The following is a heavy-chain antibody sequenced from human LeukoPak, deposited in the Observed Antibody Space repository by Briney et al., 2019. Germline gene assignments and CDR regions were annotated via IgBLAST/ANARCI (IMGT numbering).Heavy chain of an antibody. V-gene: IGHV4-59*08. CDR3: ARLTRLVPVGTTYYHSLDV. J-gene: IGHJ6*02. D-gene: IGHD2-2*01. Sequence: SETLSLTCTVFGDSVTGYYLNWVRQPPGKGLEWIGHIFYTGITNYGPSLKGRVTFLVDTSKNQFSLRVNSVTAADTAVYDCARLTRLVPVGTTYYHSLDVWGQGSTVTVSS. CDR2: IFYTGIT. CDR1: GDSVTGYY.